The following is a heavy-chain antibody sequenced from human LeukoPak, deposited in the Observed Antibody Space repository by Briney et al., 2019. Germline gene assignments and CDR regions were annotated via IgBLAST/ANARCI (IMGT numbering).Heavy chain of an antibody. D-gene: IGHD5-18*01. CDR3: ARAERIQLWFPLHPLDY. J-gene: IGHJ4*02. CDR1: GFTFSSYW. Sequence: GGSLRLSCAASGFTFSSYWMHWVRQAPGKGLVWVSRINSDGSSTSYADSVKGRFTISRDNAKNTLYLQMNSLRAEDTAVYYCARAERIQLWFPLHPLDYWGQGTLVTVSS. V-gene: IGHV3-74*01. CDR2: INSDGSST.